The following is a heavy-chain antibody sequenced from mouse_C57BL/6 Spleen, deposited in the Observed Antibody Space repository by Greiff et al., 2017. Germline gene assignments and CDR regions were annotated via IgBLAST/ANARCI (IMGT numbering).Heavy chain of an antibody. CDR3: ESDATTVVTETYLDY. J-gene: IGHJ2*01. CDR1: GYTFTSYG. V-gene: IGHV1-81*01. Sequence: VQLQQSGAELARPGASVKLSCKASGYTFTSYGISWVKQRTGQGLEWIGELYPSSGNTYYNEKFKGKATLTADKSSSTAYMELRSLTSEDSAVYICESDATTVVTETYLDYWGQGTTLTVSS. CDR2: LYPSSGNT. D-gene: IGHD1-1*01.